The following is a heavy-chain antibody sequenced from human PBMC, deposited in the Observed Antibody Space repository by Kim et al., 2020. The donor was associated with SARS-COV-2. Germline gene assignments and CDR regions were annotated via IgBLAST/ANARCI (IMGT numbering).Heavy chain of an antibody. CDR1: GGSISSYY. V-gene: IGHV4-59*13. Sequence: SETLSLTCTVSGGSISSYYWSWIRQPPGKGLEWIGYIYYSGSTNYNPSLKSRVTISVDTSKNQFSLKLSSVTAADTAVYYCAGGSSGYYEFDYWGQGTLVTVSS. CDR3: AGGSSGYYEFDY. CDR2: IYYSGST. D-gene: IGHD3-22*01. J-gene: IGHJ4*02.